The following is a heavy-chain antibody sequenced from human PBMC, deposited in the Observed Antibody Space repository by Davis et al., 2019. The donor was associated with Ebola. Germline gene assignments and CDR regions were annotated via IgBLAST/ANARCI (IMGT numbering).Heavy chain of an antibody. CDR1: GFTFSSYW. CDR2: IKQDGSEK. J-gene: IGHJ4*02. Sequence: GESLKISCAASGFTFSSYWMSWVRQAPGKGLEWVANIKQDGSEKYYVDSVKGRFTISRDNAKNSLYLQMNSLRAEDTAVYYCAKSRERIAAAPFDYWGQGTLVTVSS. D-gene: IGHD6-13*01. V-gene: IGHV3-7*01. CDR3: AKSRERIAAAPFDY.